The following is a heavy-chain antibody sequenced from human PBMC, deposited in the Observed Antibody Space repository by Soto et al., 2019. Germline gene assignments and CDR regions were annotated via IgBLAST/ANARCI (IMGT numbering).Heavy chain of an antibody. V-gene: IGHV3-30-3*01. D-gene: IGHD3-16*01. J-gene: IGHJ6*02. CDR1: GFTFSRNV. CDR3: VRDGGRQFDLYYGLDV. Sequence: PGGSLRLSCAASGFTFSRNVMHWVRQAPGKGLEWVAIISYDGTTKYYADSVKGRFTISRDNSKNTLYLQMNSLRAEDTAVYYCVRDGGRQFDLYYGLDVWGQGTTVTVSS. CDR2: ISYDGTTK.